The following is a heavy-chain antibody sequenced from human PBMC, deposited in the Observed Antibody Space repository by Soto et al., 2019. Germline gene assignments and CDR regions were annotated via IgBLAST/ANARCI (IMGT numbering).Heavy chain of an antibody. CDR1: GVTFSSYA. CDR2: MSGSGGST. Sequence: PWGTLRLSCAASGVTFSSYAMSWVRQPPGKGLEWVWAMSGSGGSTYYADSVKGRFTISRDNSKNTLYLQMNSLRAEDTAVYYCAKDSAGDYYDSSGYLPVDDYWGQGTLVTVSS. D-gene: IGHD3-22*01. V-gene: IGHV3-23*01. J-gene: IGHJ4*02. CDR3: AKDSAGDYYDSSGYLPVDDY.